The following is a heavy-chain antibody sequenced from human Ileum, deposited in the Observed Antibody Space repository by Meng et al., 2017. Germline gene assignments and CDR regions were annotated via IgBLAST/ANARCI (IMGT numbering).Heavy chain of an antibody. J-gene: IGHJ4*02. Sequence: SETLSLTCAVSGGSISSSNWWSWVRQPPGKGLEWIGEIYHGGSTNYNPSLKSRVTISVDKSKNQFSLKLSSVTAADTAVYYCARDGRLYYYDSSGYYDYWGQGTLVTVSS. CDR3: ARDGRLYYYDSSGYYDY. D-gene: IGHD3-22*01. V-gene: IGHV4-4*02. CDR1: GGSISSSNW. CDR2: IYHGGST.